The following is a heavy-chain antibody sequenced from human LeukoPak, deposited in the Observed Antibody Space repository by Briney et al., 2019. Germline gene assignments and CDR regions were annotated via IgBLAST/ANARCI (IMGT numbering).Heavy chain of an antibody. Sequence: PGGSLRLSCAASGFTFSSYWMNWVRQAPGKGLEWVANIKQDGSEKYYVDSVKGRFTISRDNAKNSLCLQMNSLRAEDTAVYYCARDRDYSIDYYGSGSYYNWFDPWGQGTLVTVSS. CDR2: IKQDGSEK. J-gene: IGHJ5*02. D-gene: IGHD3-10*01. V-gene: IGHV3-7*01. CDR1: GFTFSSYW. CDR3: ARDRDYSIDYYGSGSYYNWFDP.